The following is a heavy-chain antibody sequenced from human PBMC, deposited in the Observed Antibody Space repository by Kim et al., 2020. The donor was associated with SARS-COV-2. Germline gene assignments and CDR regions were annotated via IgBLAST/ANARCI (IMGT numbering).Heavy chain of an antibody. V-gene: IGHV3-23*01. J-gene: IGHJ4*02. CDR1: GFTFSSYA. CDR2: ISGSGGST. D-gene: IGHD3-9*01. CDR3: AKLYYDILTGAPRGYFDY. Sequence: GGSLRLSCAASGFTFSSYAMSWVRQAPGKGLEWVSAISGSGGSTYYADSVKGRFTISRDNSKNTLYLQMNSLRAEDTAVYYCAKLYYDILTGAPRGYFDYWGQGTLVTVSS.